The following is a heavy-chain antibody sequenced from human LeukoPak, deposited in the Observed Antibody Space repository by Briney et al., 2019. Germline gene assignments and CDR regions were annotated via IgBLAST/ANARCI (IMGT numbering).Heavy chain of an antibody. V-gene: IGHV3-23*01. CDR2: ISGSGDET. CDR3: VKERPGKAYADF. D-gene: IGHD1-26*01. J-gene: IGHJ4*02. Sequence: PGGSLRLSCAASGFTFSSYAMSWVRQAPGKGLEWVSAISGSGDETYYADSVKGRFTISRDNSRFTVHLQMNSLRGEGTAVYYCVKERPGKAYADFWGQGTLVSVSS. CDR1: GFTFSSYA.